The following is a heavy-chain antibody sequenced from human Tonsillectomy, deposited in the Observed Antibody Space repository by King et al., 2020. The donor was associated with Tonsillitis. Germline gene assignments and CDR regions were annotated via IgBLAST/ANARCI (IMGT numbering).Heavy chain of an antibody. CDR1: GFTVSSNY. J-gene: IGHJ4*02. CDR3: ARDQVSSGLYYFDY. Sequence: VQLVESGGGLIQPGGSLRLSCAASGFTVSSNYMSWVRQAPGKGLEWVSVIYSGGSTYYADSVKGRFTISRDNSKNTLYLQMNSLRAEDTAVYYCARDQVSSGLYYFDYWGQGTLVTVSS. D-gene: IGHD6-19*01. CDR2: IYSGGST. V-gene: IGHV3-53*01.